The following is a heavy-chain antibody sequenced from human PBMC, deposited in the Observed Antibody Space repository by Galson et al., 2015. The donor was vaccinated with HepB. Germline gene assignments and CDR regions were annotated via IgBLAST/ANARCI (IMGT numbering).Heavy chain of an antibody. D-gene: IGHD6-19*01. V-gene: IGHV1-46*04. CDR2: INPSGGST. CDR1: GYTFTSSY. J-gene: IGHJ5*02. Sequence: SVKVSCKASGYTFTSSYMHWVRQAPGQGLEWMGIINPSGGSTSYAQKLQGRVTMTRDTSTSTVYMELSSLRSEDTAVYYCARGYSSGWYFTTWGQGTLVTVSS. CDR3: ARGYSSGWYFTT.